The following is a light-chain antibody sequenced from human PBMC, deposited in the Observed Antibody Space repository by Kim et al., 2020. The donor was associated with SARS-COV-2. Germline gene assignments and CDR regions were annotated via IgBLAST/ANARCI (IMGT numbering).Light chain of an antibody. CDR2: YDS. J-gene: IGLJ2*01. Sequence: SYELTQPPSVSVAPGKTARITCGGNNIGSKSVHWYKQKPGQAPVLVIYYDSDRTSGIHKRFSGSNSGNTATLTISRVDAGDEADYYCQVWDSSSDHVVFGGGTQLTVL. V-gene: IGLV3-21*04. CDR1: NIGSKS. CDR3: QVWDSSSDHVV.